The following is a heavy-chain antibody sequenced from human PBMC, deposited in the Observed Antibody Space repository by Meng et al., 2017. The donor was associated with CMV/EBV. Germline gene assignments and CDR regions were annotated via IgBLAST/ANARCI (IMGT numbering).Heavy chain of an antibody. V-gene: IGHV3-23*01. J-gene: IGHJ4*02. CDR1: EFSIIDYP. CDR2: ISASGYYT. Sequence: SCDASEFSIIDYPVNWFRQAPGKGLEWVSVISASGYYTFYAESVKGRFTIGRDISKNTVYLQTNSLRAEDTAVYFCAKAPTRRYYFDSWGQGSLVTVSS. D-gene: IGHD5-24*01. CDR3: AKAPTRRYYFDS.